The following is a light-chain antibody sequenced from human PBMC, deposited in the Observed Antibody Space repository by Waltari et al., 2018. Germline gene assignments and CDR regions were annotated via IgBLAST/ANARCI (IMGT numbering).Light chain of an antibody. CDR3: QKCNSAPFT. CDR2: AAS. V-gene: IGKV1-27*01. J-gene: IGKJ3*01. CDR1: QGIRDY. Sequence: DIQMTQSQSSLSALVADGVTTNCRAIQGIRDYVAWYQQKPGKVPKLLIFAASTLQSGVPSRFSGSGSGTEFTLTISSLQPEDVATYYCQKCNSAPFTFGPGTKVDIK.